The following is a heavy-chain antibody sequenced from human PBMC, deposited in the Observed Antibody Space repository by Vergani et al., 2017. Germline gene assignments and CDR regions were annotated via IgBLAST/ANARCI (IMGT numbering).Heavy chain of an antibody. J-gene: IGHJ4*02. CDR3: TRPPPYVS. D-gene: IGHD3-10*02. CDR2: ISYDGSNK. Sequence: QVQLVESGGGVVQPGRSLRLSCAASGFTFSSYAMHWVRQAPGKGLEWVAVISYDGSNKYYADSVKGRFTISRDNSKNTLYLQMNSLRAEDTAVYYCTRPPPYVSWGQGTLVTVSS. CDR1: GFTFSSYA. V-gene: IGHV3-30-3*01.